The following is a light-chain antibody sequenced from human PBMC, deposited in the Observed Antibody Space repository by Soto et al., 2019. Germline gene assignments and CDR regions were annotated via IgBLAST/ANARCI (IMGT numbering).Light chain of an antibody. Sequence: SVLNQPASVSGSPGQSITISCTGTSSDVGGYNYVSWYQQHPGKAPKLMIYEVSNRPSGVSNRFSGSKSGNTASLTISGLQAEDEADYYCSSYTSSSTLVFGTGTKVTVL. V-gene: IGLV2-14*01. CDR3: SSYTSSSTLV. J-gene: IGLJ1*01. CDR2: EVS. CDR1: SSDVGGYNY.